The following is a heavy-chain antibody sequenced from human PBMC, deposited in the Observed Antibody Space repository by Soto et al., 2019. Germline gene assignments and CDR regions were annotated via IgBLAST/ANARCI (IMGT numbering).Heavy chain of an antibody. CDR3: AKVLEGYSYFSYYYGMDV. CDR1: GFTFSDHS. D-gene: IGHD5-18*01. J-gene: IGHJ6*02. CDR2: ISGSGGST. V-gene: IGHV3-23*01. Sequence: GGSLRLSCAASGFTFSDHSMSWVRQAPGKGLEWVSAISGSGGSTYYADSVKGRFTISRDNSKNTLYLQMNSLRAEDTAVYYCAKVLEGYSYFSYYYGMDVWGQGTTVTVSS.